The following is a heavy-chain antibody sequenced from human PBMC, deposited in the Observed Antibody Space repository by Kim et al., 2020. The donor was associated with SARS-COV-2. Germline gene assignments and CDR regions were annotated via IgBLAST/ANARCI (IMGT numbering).Heavy chain of an antibody. Sequence: TYSNPSLKSRVTISVDTSKNQFSLKLSSVTAADTAVYYCARHAPEGAFDIWGQGTMVTVSS. V-gene: IGHV4-39*01. J-gene: IGHJ3*02. CDR3: ARHAPEGAFDI. CDR2: T.